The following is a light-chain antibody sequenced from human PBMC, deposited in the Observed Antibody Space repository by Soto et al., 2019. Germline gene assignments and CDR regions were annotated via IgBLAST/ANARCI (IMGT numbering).Light chain of an antibody. J-gene: IGKJ1*01. Sequence: DIPMTQSPSTLSASVGDRVTITCRASQTIRNQLAWYQQKPGKAPKVLIYDSSSLESGVPSRFSGSGSGTEFTLTISSLQRDDFATYSSSQYNSYKTFGQGTKVDIK. CDR3: SQYNSYKT. CDR2: DSS. CDR1: QTIRNQ. V-gene: IGKV1-5*01.